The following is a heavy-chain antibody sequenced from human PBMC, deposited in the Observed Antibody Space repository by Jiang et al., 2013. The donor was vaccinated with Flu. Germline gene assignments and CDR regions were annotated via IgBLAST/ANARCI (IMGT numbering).Heavy chain of an antibody. Sequence: GAEVKKPGASVKISCATSGYTFTANYLHWVRQAPGQGPEWMGLINPSGGSTLTAQKFQGRLTLTRDMSTTTVYMELTSLRPEDTAIYFCARGHVSRALDIWGQGTMVTVFS. D-gene: IGHD5/OR15-5a*01. CDR1: GYTFTANY. J-gene: IGHJ3*02. V-gene: IGHV1-46*01. CDR2: INPSGGST. CDR3: ARGHVSRALDI.